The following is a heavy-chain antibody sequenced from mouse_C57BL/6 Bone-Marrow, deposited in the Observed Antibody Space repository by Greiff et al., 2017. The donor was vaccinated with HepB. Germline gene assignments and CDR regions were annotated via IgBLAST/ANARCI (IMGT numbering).Heavy chain of an antibody. D-gene: IGHD1-1*01. V-gene: IGHV1-64*01. CDR2: IHPNSGST. CDR1: GYTFTSYW. CDR3: ALLLRFAWFAD. Sequence: QVQLQQPGAELVKPGASVKLSCKASGYTFTSYWMHWVKQRPGQGLEWIGMIHPNSGSTNYNEKFKSKATLTVDKSSSTAYMQLSSLTSEDSAVYYCALLLRFAWFADWGKGTLVTVSA. J-gene: IGHJ3*01.